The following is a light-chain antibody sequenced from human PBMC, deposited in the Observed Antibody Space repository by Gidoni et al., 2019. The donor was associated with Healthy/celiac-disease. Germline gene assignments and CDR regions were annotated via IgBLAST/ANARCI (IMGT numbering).Light chain of an antibody. CDR2: AAS. CDR3: QQYYSTLWT. Sequence: DIQMTQSPSSLSASVGDRVTITCRASQGISNSLAWYQQKPGKAPKLRLYAASRLESGVPSRFSGSGSGTDYTLTISSLQPEDFATYYCQQYYSTLWTFGQGTKVEIK. V-gene: IGKV1-NL1*01. CDR1: QGISNS. J-gene: IGKJ1*01.